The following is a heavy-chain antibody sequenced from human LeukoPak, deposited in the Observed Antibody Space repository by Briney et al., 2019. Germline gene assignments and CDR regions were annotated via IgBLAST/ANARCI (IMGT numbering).Heavy chain of an antibody. V-gene: IGHV3-72*01. J-gene: IGHJ3*02. Sequence: GGSLRLSCTASTLILSDYIIDWVRQAPWKGLEWVGRSRTKRQSYTTEYAASVKGRFTLSRDDSKNSLYLQMNSLTTEDTAVYFCTKDGAKDGNTAFDIWGQGAMVTVSS. D-gene: IGHD2/OR15-2a*01. CDR3: TKDGAKDGNTAFDI. CDR1: TLILSDYI. CDR2: SRTKRQSYTT.